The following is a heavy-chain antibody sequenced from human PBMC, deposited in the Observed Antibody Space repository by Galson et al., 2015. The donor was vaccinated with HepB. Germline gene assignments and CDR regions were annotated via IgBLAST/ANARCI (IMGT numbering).Heavy chain of an antibody. CDR3: ARWGIYDTSAYYYGH. CDR2: IYPGDSDT. J-gene: IGHJ4*02. CDR1: GYSFSAYY. V-gene: IGHV5-51*01. D-gene: IGHD3-22*01. Sequence: QSGAEVKEPGESLKISCKGSGYSFSAYYIAWVRQMPGRGLEWMGIIYPGDSDTRYSPSFQGQVTISADTSISTAYLQWNSLKASDTAMYYCARWGIYDTSAYYYGHWGQGSLVTVSS.